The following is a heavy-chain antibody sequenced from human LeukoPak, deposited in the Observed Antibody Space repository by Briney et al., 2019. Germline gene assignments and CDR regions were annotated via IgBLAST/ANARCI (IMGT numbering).Heavy chain of an antibody. CDR3: ARDPPAVAANTYG. J-gene: IGHJ4*02. CDR1: GVTVSNND. V-gene: IGHV3-66*01. Sequence: GGSLRLSCAASGVTVSNNDMNWVRQARGKGLEWVSLIYSGGSTYYADSVKGRFTISRDNSKNTLYLQMNSLRAEDTAVYYCARDPPAVAANTYGWGQGTLVTVSS. CDR2: IYSGGST. D-gene: IGHD6-6*01.